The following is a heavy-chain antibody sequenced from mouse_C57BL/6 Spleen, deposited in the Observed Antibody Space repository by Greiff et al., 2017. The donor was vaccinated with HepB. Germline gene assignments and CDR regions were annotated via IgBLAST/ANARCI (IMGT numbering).Heavy chain of an antibody. Sequence: QVHVKQPGAELVMPGASVKLSCKASGYTFTSYWMHWVKQRPGQGLEWIGEIDPSDSYTNYNQKFKGKSTLTVDKSSSTAYMQLSSLTSEDSAVYYCARGGDYDGHWYFDVWGTGTTVTVSS. J-gene: IGHJ1*03. D-gene: IGHD2-4*01. CDR2: IDPSDSYT. V-gene: IGHV1-69*01. CDR3: ARGGDYDGHWYFDV. CDR1: GYTFTSYW.